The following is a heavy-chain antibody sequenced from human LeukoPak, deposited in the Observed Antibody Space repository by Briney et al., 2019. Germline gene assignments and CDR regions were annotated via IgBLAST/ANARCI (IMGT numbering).Heavy chain of an antibody. J-gene: IGHJ4*02. V-gene: IGHV3-21*01. CDR3: ARDGGVGIAAGKDY. CDR1: GFTFSSYS. CDR2: ISSSSSYI. Sequence: GGSLRLSCAASGFTFSSYSMNSVRQAPGKGLEWVSPISSSSSYIYYADSVKGRFTISRDNAKNSLYLQMNSLRAEDTAVYYCARDGGVGIAAGKDYWGQGTLVTVSS. D-gene: IGHD6-13*01.